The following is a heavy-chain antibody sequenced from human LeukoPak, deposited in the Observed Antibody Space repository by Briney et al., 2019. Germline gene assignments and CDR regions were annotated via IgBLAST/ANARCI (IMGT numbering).Heavy chain of an antibody. CDR3: ARVSSGWGLFDY. D-gene: IGHD6-19*01. Sequence: SETLSLTCTVSGGSISSYYWSWIRQPPGKGLEWIGYIYYSGSTNYNPSLKSRVTISVDTSKNQFSLKLSSVTAADTAVYYCARVSSGWGLFDYWGQGTLVTVSS. J-gene: IGHJ4*02. CDR1: GGSISSYY. CDR2: IYYSGST. V-gene: IGHV4-59*01.